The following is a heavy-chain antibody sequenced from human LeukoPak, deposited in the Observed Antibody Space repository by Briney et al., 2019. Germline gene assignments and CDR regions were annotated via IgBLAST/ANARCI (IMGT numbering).Heavy chain of an antibody. J-gene: IGHJ4*02. CDR1: GGSISSYY. CDR3: ASIPLRRGDWYFNY. CDR2: IYYSGST. V-gene: IGHV4-59*01. Sequence: SETLSVTCSVSGGSISSYYWSWIRQSPEKGVEWIGCIYYSGSTNYNPSLKSRVTISVDTSKKQVSLNLSSVTAADTAVYYCASIPLRRGDWYFNYWGQGTLVSVSS. D-gene: IGHD2-21*02.